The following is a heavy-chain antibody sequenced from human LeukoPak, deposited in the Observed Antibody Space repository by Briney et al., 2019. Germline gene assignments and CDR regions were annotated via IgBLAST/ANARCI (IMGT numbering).Heavy chain of an antibody. Sequence: ASVKVSCKASGYTFTGYYMHWVRQAPGQGREWMGWINPNSGGTNYAQKFQGWVTMTRDTSISTDYMELSRLRSDDTAVYYCAREASQMDAFDIWGQGTMVTVSS. J-gene: IGHJ3*02. CDR1: GYTFTGYY. D-gene: IGHD5-24*01. CDR2: INPNSGGT. V-gene: IGHV1-2*04. CDR3: AREASQMDAFDI.